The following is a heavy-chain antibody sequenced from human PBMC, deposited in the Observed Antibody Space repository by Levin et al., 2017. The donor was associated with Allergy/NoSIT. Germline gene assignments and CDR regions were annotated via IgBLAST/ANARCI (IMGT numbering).Heavy chain of an antibody. Sequence: GESLKISCAASGFTLSSYWMSWVRQAPGKGLEWVANIKEDGSEKYYVDSVKGRFTISRDNAKNSLYLQMNSLRAEDTAVYYCARGLATVDYWGQGTLVTVSS. CDR1: GFTLSSYW. V-gene: IGHV3-7*01. CDR2: IKEDGSEK. CDR3: ARGLATVDY. D-gene: IGHD5-24*01. J-gene: IGHJ4*02.